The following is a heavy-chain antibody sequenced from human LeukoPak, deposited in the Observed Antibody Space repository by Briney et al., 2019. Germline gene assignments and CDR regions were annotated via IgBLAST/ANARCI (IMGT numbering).Heavy chain of an antibody. CDR1: GFTFSDYY. D-gene: IGHD3-10*01. J-gene: IGHJ3*02. V-gene: IGHV3-11*04. CDR2: ISSSGSTI. Sequence: PGGSLRLSCAASGFTFSDYYMSWIRQAPGKGLEWASYISSSGSTIYYADSVKGRFTISRDNAKNSLYLQMNSLRAEDTAVYYCARDQRWFGNGAFDIWGQGTMVTVSS. CDR3: ARDQRWFGNGAFDI.